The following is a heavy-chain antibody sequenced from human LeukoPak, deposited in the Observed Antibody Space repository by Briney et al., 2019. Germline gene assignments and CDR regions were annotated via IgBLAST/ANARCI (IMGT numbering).Heavy chain of an antibody. V-gene: IGHV1-18*01. D-gene: IGHD2-2*01. J-gene: IGHJ3*02. CDR2: ISAYNGHT. Sequence: SVKVSCKASGYSFTSDGISWVRQAPGQGLEWMGRISAYNGHTYYEQNLQGRLTMTTDTSTSTAYMELRSLRSDDTAVYYCAREEYCNSTRCYKAFDIWGQGTMVTVSS. CDR1: GYSFTSDG. CDR3: AREEYCNSTRCYKAFDI.